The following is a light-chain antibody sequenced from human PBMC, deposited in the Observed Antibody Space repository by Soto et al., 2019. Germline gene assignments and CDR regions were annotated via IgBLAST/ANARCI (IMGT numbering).Light chain of an antibody. J-gene: IGLJ1*01. V-gene: IGLV2-14*01. CDR3: SSYASGSTLCV. Sequence: QSALTQPASVSGSPGQSITISCTGTSSDIGGYNYVSWYRQHPGKAPKLIIYDVSNRPSGVSNRFSGSKSGNTASLTISGLQAEDEADYYCSSYASGSTLCVFGTGTKLTVL. CDR2: DVS. CDR1: SSDIGGYNY.